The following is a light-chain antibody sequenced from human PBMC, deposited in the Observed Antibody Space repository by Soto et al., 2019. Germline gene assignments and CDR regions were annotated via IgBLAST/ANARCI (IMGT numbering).Light chain of an antibody. CDR3: LQDYNYPCT. CDR1: QSIANY. J-gene: IGKJ2*02. V-gene: IGKV1-6*01. Sequence: IQMTQSPSSLSASVGDRVTITCRASQSIANYLYWYQQQPGKAPKLLIYSTSTLQTEVPSRFSGSGSGTEFTLTINSLQPEDFGTYYCLQDYNYPCTFGQGTKVDIK. CDR2: STS.